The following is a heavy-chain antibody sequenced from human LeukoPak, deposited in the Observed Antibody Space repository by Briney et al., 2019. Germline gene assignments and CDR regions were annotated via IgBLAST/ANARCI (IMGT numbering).Heavy chain of an antibody. D-gene: IGHD3-10*01. V-gene: IGHV1-46*01. CDR3: ARASQLLWFGDSLYNWFDP. J-gene: IGHJ5*02. CDR2: INPDGGST. CDR1: GYTFTSYW. Sequence: ASVKVSCKGSGYTFTSYWIQWVRQAPGQGLEWMGLINPDGGSTAYAHRFQGRVTITRDTSASTAYMELSSLRSEDTAVYYCARASQLLWFGDSLYNWFDPWGQGTLVTVSS.